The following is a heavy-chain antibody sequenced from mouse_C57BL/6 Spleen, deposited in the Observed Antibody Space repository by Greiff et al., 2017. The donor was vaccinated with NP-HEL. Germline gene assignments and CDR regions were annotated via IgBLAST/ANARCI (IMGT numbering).Heavy chain of an antibody. CDR1: GYTFTSYW. V-gene: IGHV1-61*01. J-gene: IGHJ1*03. CDR2: IYPSDSAT. CDR3: ARPHYYGSSEWYFDV. Sequence: QVQLQQPGAELVRPGSSVKLSCKASGYTFTSYWMDWVKQRPGQGLEWIANIYPSDSATHYNKMFKDKATLTVDKSSSTAYMQLSSLTSGDSAVYYCARPHYYGSSEWYFDVWGTGTTVTVSS. D-gene: IGHD1-1*01.